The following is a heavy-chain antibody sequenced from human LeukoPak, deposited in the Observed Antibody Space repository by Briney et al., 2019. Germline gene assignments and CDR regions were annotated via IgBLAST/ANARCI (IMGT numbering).Heavy chain of an antibody. J-gene: IGHJ4*02. CDR1: GFTLGGHD. D-gene: IGHD5-18*01. CDR3: VREARGYHYTYFDY. Sequence: GGSLRLSCTASGFTLGGHDMHWVRQTTREGLEWVAAVSSGHHAFYGGSVKGRFTVSREDGKNSLYLQMNSLRAGDMAVYYCVREARGYHYTYFDYWGQGSLVTVSS. CDR2: VSSGHHA. V-gene: IGHV3-13*01.